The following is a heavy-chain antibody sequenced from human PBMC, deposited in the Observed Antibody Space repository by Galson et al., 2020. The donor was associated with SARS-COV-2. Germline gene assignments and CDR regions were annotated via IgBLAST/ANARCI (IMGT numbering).Heavy chain of an antibody. D-gene: IGHD5-12*01. CDR3: ARGGGYNSRYNWFDP. J-gene: IGHJ5*02. CDR2: IYYSGST. Sequence: SETLSLTCTVSGGSISSYYWSWIRQPPGKGLEWIGYIYYSGSTNYNPSLKSRVTISVDTSKNQFSLKLSSVTAADTAVYYCARGGGYNSRYNWFDPWGQGTLVTVSS. V-gene: IGHV4-59*01. CDR1: GGSISSYY.